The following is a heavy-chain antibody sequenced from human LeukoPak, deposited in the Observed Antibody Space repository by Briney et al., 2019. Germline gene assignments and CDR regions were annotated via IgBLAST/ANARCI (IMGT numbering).Heavy chain of an antibody. CDR1: GFTFSSYW. CDR3: ARRAPFKDYYYGMDV. J-gene: IGHJ6*02. V-gene: IGHV3-48*04. Sequence: PGGSLRLSCAASGFTFSSYWMSWVRQAPGKGLEWVSYISSSGSTIYYADSVKGRFTISRDNAKNSLYLQMNSLRAEDTAVYYCARRAPFKDYYYGMDVWGQGTTVTVSS. CDR2: ISSSGSTI.